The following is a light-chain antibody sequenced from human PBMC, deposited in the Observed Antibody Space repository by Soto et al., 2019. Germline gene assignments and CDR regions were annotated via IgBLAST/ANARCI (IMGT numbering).Light chain of an antibody. CDR2: EVS. V-gene: IGLV2-14*01. CDR1: RRDVGGYNY. CDR3: SSYTSGSTLVV. J-gene: IGLJ3*02. Sequence: QSALTQPASVSGSTGQSITISCTGPRRDVGGYNYVSWYQQHPGKAPKLIIYEVSNRPSGVSNRFSGSKSGNTASLTISGLQAEDEADYYCSSYTSGSTLVVFGGGTKLTVL.